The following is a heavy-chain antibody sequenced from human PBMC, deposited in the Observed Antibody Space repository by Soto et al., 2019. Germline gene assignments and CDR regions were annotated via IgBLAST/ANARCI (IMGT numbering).Heavy chain of an antibody. J-gene: IGHJ6*02. CDR3: ARGIEWLRSRGYYYYGMDV. V-gene: IGHV1-24*01. Sequence: GASVKVSCKVSGYTLTELSMHWVRQAPGKGLEWMGGFDPEDGETIYAQKFQGRVTMTEDTSTSTAYMELSSLRSEDTAVYYCARGIEWLRSRGYYYYGMDVWGQGTTVTVSS. D-gene: IGHD5-12*01. CDR1: GYTLTELS. CDR2: FDPEDGET.